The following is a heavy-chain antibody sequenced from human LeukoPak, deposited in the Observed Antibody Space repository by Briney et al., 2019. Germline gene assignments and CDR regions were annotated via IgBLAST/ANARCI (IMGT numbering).Heavy chain of an antibody. CDR1: GFTFSRSD. CDR3: AKDLNDYGDYGEYFDY. J-gene: IGHJ4*02. Sequence: GGSLRLSCAASGFTFSRSDMVWVRQAPGKGLEWVSIISGSGGSTFYADSVRGRFTISRDNSKNIVSLQMKSLRAEDTAVYYCAKDLNDYGDYGEYFDYWGQGTLVTVSS. D-gene: IGHD4-17*01. CDR2: ISGSGGST. V-gene: IGHV3-23*01.